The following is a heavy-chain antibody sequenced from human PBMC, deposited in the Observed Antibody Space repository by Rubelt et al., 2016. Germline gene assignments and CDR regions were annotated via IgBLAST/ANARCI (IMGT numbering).Heavy chain of an antibody. CDR3: ARDGKFDP. J-gene: IGHJ5*02. CDR1: GYDSTDYY. CDR2: NNPKSGGT. Sequence: QVQLVQSGAEVKKPGASVKVSCKASGYDSTDYYMHWVRQAPGQGLEWLARNNPKSGGTIFAQKFQDRVTMTRDTAISTAYMGLSGLRSDDTAVYYCARDGKFDPWGQGTLVFVSS. V-gene: IGHV1-2*06.